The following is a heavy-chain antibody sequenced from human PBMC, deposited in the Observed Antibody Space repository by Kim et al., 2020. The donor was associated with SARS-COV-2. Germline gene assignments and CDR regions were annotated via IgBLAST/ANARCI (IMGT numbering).Heavy chain of an antibody. Sequence: GGSLRLSCAASGFTFDDYTMHWVRQAPGKGLEWVSLISWDGGSTYYADSVKGRFTISRDNSKNSLYLQMNSLRTEDTALYYCAKDIRDGYSDGGEYGMDVWGQGTTVTVSS. J-gene: IGHJ6*02. CDR3: AKDIRDGYSDGGEYGMDV. CDR2: ISWDGGST. D-gene: IGHD5-18*01. CDR1: GFTFDDYT. V-gene: IGHV3-43*01.